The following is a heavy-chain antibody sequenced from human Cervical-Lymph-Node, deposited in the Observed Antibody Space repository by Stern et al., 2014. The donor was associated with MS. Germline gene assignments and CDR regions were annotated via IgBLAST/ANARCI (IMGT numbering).Heavy chain of an antibody. D-gene: IGHD4-17*01. V-gene: IGHV3-23*04. Sequence: EVQLEESGGGLVQPGGSLRLSCAASGFTFSSYAMSWVRQAPGKGLEWVSLISGSGCSTNYADSVKGRFTISRDNSKNTLYLQMNSLSADDTAVYYCAKHGDYYFDHWGQGILVTVSS. CDR3: AKHGDYYFDH. CDR1: GFTFSSYA. J-gene: IGHJ4*02. CDR2: ISGSGCST.